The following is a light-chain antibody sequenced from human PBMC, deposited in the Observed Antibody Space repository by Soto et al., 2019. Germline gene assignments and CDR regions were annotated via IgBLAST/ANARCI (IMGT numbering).Light chain of an antibody. CDR3: QQYGSSPPTYT. CDR1: QSVRSRY. V-gene: IGKV3-20*01. Sequence: EIVLTQSPGTLCLSPGERATLSCRASQSVRSRYLAWYQQKAGQAPRLLIYGASSRVTGIPDRFSGSGSGTDFILTISRLEPEDFAVYYCQQYGSSPPTYTFGQGTKLEIK. CDR2: GAS. J-gene: IGKJ2*01.